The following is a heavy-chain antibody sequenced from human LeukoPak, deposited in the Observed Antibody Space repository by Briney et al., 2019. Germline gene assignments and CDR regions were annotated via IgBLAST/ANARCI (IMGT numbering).Heavy chain of an antibody. D-gene: IGHD6-13*01. CDR2: IYTSGST. V-gene: IGHV4-4*07. Sequence: PSETLSLTCTVSGGSISSYYWSWIRQPAGKGLEWIGRIYTSGSTNYNPSLKSRVTMSVDTSKSQFSLKLSSVTAADTAVYYCARDGAAYYYYYMDVWGKGTTVTISS. J-gene: IGHJ6*03. CDR3: ARDGAAYYYYYMDV. CDR1: GGSISSYY.